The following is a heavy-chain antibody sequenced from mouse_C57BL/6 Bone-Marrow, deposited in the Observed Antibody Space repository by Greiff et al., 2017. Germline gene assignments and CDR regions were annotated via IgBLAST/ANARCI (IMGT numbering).Heavy chain of an antibody. J-gene: IGHJ4*01. CDR3: AREIYYGNYDAMDY. CDR1: GFTFSSYA. CDR2: ISDGGSYT. D-gene: IGHD2-1*01. Sequence: EVMLVVSGGGLVKPGGSLKLSCAASGFTFSSYAMSWVRQTPDKRLAWVATISDGGSYTYYPDNVKGRFTISRDNAKNNLYLQMSHLKSEDTAMYYCAREIYYGNYDAMDYWGQGTSVTVAS. V-gene: IGHV5-4*01.